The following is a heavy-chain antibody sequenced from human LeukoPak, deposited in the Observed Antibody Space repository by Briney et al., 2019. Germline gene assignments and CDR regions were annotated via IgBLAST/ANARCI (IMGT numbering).Heavy chain of an antibody. D-gene: IGHD3-22*01. V-gene: IGHV4-39*01. Sequence: SETLSLTCTVSGYSITRNYYWGWIRQPPEKGLEWIGSIYYSGSTYYNPSLKSRLTISVDTSKNQFSLKLSSVTAADTAVYYCARLTSGYYLSWGQGTLVTVSS. CDR2: IYYSGST. CDR1: GYSITRNYY. CDR3: ARLTSGYYLS. J-gene: IGHJ4*02.